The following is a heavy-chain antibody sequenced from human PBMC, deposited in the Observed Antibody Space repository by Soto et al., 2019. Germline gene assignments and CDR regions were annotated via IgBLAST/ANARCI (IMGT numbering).Heavy chain of an antibody. CDR2: INPNTGGT. CDR1: GYTFTGYY. CDR3: ATAANQQLVPSQQLVPSY. D-gene: IGHD6-13*01. J-gene: IGHJ4*02. Sequence: GASVKVSCKASGYTFTGYYIHCVRQAPGQGLEWMGWINPNTGGTNYAQKFQGRVTMTRDTSISTAYMELSRLRSDDTAVYYCATAANQQLVPSQQLVPSYWGQGTLVTVSS. V-gene: IGHV1-2*02.